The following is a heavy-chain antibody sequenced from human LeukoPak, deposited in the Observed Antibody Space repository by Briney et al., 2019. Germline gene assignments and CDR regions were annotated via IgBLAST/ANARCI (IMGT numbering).Heavy chain of an antibody. Sequence: GESLKISCKGSGYSFTSYWIGWVRQMPGKGLEWMGIIYPGDSDTRSSPSFQGQVTISADKSISTAYLQWSSLKASDTAMYSCPRGSFRPGLGPLDYWGQGTLVTVSS. D-gene: IGHD3/OR15-3a*01. V-gene: IGHV5-51*01. J-gene: IGHJ4*02. CDR3: PRGSFRPGLGPLDY. CDR2: IYPGDSDT. CDR1: GYSFTSYW.